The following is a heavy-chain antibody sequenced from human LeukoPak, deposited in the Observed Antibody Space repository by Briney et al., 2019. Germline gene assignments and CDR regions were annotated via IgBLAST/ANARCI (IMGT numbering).Heavy chain of an antibody. J-gene: IGHJ4*02. Sequence: ASVKVSCKASGYTFTSYDINWVRQATGQGLEWMGWMNPNSGNTGYAQKFQGRVTMTRNTSISTAYMELSSLRSEDTAVYYCARERQFKTATPLGYWGQGTLVTVSS. CDR3: ARERQFKTATPLGY. CDR1: GYTFTSYD. CDR2: MNPNSGNT. D-gene: IGHD5-24*01. V-gene: IGHV1-8*02.